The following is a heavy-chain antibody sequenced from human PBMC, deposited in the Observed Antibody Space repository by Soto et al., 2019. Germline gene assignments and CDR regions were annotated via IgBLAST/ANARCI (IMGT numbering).Heavy chain of an antibody. CDR3: ARVVRFCSRPSCRGRNWFDT. V-gene: IGHV4-30-4*01. CDR1: GGSISSGDYY. CDR2: MFYVGAT. Sequence: QVQLQESGPGLVEPSQTLSLTCSVFGGSISSGDYYWSWIRQPPGKGLEWIGYMFYVGATYYNPSLKSRVTISVNTSKNQFSLKLNAVTAADTAVYHCARVVRFCSRPSCRGRNWFDTWGQGTLVTVTS. D-gene: IGHD2-2*01. J-gene: IGHJ5*02.